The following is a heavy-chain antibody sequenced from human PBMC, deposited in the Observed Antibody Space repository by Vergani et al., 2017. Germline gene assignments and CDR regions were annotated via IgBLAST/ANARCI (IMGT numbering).Heavy chain of an antibody. J-gene: IGHJ4*02. Sequence: QIQLMQSGAEVKKPGASVKVSCKASGYTFTTYAISWVRQAPGQGLEWMGWISTYTGDTIYTQRLQDRVTMTTATSTSTVYMELRSLRSDDTAMYYCAREDYELLSGYTYWGRGTLVTVSS. CDR3: AREDYELLSGYTY. CDR1: GYTFTTYA. CDR2: ISTYTGDT. D-gene: IGHD3-9*01. V-gene: IGHV1-18*01.